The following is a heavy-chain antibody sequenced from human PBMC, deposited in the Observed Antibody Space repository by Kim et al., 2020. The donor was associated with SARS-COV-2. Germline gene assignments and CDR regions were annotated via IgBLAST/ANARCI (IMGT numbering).Heavy chain of an antibody. V-gene: IGHV3-30*18. CDR1: GFTFSSYG. J-gene: IGHJ6*02. Sequence: GGSLRLSCAASGFTFSSYGMHWVRQAPGKGLEWVAVISYDGSNKYYADSVKGRFTISRDNSKNTLYLQMNSLRAEDTAVYYCAKEEGSGYSSGWTYYSFGMDVWGQGTTGTVSS. CDR3: AKEEGSGYSSGWTYYSFGMDV. D-gene: IGHD6-19*01. CDR2: ISYDGSNK.